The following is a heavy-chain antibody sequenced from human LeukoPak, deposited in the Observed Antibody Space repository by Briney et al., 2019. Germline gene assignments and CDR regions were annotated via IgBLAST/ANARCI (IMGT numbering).Heavy chain of an antibody. V-gene: IGHV3-30*02. CDR1: GFAFSSYG. D-gene: IGHD3-10*01. J-gene: IGHJ5*02. Sequence: GGSLRLSCAASGFAFSSYGMRWVRQAPGKGLEWVAFLRYDGSDKYYADSVRGRFTISRDNSKNTLYLQMNSLRAEDTAVYYCAKDRYYYGSGVDNWFDPWGQGTLVTVSS. CDR3: AKDRYYYGSGVDNWFDP. CDR2: LRYDGSDK.